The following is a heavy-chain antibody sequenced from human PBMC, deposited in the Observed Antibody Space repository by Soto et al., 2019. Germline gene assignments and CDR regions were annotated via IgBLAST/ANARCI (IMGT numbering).Heavy chain of an antibody. CDR3: ARERYYVILADSDCNYRLDV. J-gene: IGHJ6*02. CDR1: GFTFSAFA. Sequence: EVQLLESGGDLVQPGGSLRLSCAASGFTFSAFAMTWVRQPPGQGLEWVSSVIGSGADTFDADSVKGRFTISRDNSKDTLYLQMNSLRPEDTAVYYCARERYYVILADSDCNYRLDVWSQGTPVTVSS. D-gene: IGHD3-9*01. V-gene: IGHV3-23*01. CDR2: VIGSGADT.